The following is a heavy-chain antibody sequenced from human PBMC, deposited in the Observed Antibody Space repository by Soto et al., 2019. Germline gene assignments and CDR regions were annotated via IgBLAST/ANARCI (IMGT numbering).Heavy chain of an antibody. J-gene: IGHJ4*02. Sequence: QVPLQESGPGLVKPSQTLSLTCTVSGGSVSSVNYYWSWIRQPPGKGLEWIGYIYYSGSTYYNPSLKSRLTISIDTSKNQFSLKLSSVTAADTAVYYCARETFYYDSRGPRPIDYWGQGTLVTVSS. V-gene: IGHV4-30-4*01. CDR3: ARETFYYDSRGPRPIDY. CDR1: GGSVSSVNYY. D-gene: IGHD3-22*01. CDR2: IYYSGST.